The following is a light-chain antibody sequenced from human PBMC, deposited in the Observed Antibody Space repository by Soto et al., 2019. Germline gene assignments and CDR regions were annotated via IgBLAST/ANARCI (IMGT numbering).Light chain of an antibody. CDR3: QQYGSSPRT. CDR2: GAS. J-gene: IGKJ1*01. CDR1: RNVGSK. Sequence: EIVMTQSPATLSVSPGERATLSCTASRNVGSKLAWYMQKPGQSPRLLMSGASTRAADFPARFSGSGSGTDFTLTICRLEPEDFAVYYCQQYGSSPRTFGQGTKVDIK. V-gene: IGKV3-15*01.